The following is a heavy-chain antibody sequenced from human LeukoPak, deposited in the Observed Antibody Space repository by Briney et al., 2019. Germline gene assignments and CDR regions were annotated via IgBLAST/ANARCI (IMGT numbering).Heavy chain of an antibody. CDR1: GGSFSGYY. CDR2: INHSGST. CDR3: AREGIGFDY. J-gene: IGHJ4*02. V-gene: IGHV4-34*01. D-gene: IGHD2-21*01. Sequence: SETLSLTCAVYGGSFSGYYWSWIRQPPGKGLEWIGEINHSGSTNYNPSLKSRVTISIDTSKNQFSLKLSSVTAADTAVYYCAREGIGFDYWGQGTLVTVSS.